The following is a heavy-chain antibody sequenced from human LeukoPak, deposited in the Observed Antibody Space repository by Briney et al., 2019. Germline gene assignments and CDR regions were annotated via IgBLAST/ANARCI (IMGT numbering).Heavy chain of an antibody. V-gene: IGHV3-33*06. CDR3: AKGRHPYYYGMDV. CDR2: IWYDGSNK. Sequence: PGRSLRLSCAASGXTFSSYGMHWVRQAPGKGLEWVAVIWYDGSNKYYADSVKGRFTISRDNSKNTLYLQMNSLRTEDTDLYYCAKGRHPYYYGMDVWGQGTTVTVSS. J-gene: IGHJ6*02. CDR1: GXTFSSYG.